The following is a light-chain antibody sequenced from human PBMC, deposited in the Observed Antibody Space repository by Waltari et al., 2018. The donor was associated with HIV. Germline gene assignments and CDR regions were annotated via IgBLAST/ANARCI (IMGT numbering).Light chain of an antibody. Sequence: SYVLTQPPSVSVAPGQTARITCGGNNIGSKSVHWYQQKPGQAPVLVVYDDVDRPSGIPELFSGSNSGNTATLTISRVEAGDEADYYCQVWDGSSDLVFGGGTKLTVL. V-gene: IGLV3-21*02. CDR1: NIGSKS. CDR3: QVWDGSSDLV. J-gene: IGLJ2*01. CDR2: DDV.